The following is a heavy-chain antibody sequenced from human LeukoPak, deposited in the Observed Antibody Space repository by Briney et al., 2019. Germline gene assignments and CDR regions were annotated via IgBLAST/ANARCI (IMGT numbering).Heavy chain of an antibody. CDR1: GFTFSSYA. CDR2: ISYDGSNK. V-gene: IGHV3-30-3*01. CDR3: ARAPPLSAFDI. Sequence: GGSLRLSCAASGFTFSSYAMHWVRQAPGKGLEWVAVISYDGSNKYYAGSVKGRFTISRDNSKNTLYLQMNSLRAEDTAVYYCARAPPLSAFDIWGQGTMVTVSS. J-gene: IGHJ3*02.